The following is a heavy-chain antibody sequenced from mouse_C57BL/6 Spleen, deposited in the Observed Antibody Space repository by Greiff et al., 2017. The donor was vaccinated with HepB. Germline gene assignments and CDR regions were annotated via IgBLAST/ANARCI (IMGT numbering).Heavy chain of an antibody. CDR3: ARGTGPRDFDY. V-gene: IGHV1-64*01. CDR1: GYTFTSYW. CDR2: IHPNSGST. J-gene: IGHJ2*01. D-gene: IGHD4-1*01. Sequence: VQLQQPGAELVKPGASVKLSCMASGYTFTSYWMHWVKQRPGQGLEWIGMIHPNSGSTNYNEKFKSKATLTVDKSSSTAYMQLSSLTSEDAAVYYCARGTGPRDFDYWGQGTTLTVSS.